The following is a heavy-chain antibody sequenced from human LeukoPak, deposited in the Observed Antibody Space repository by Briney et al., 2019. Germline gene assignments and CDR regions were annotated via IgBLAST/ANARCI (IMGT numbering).Heavy chain of an antibody. CDR1: GFTFSSYS. CDR3: ARDQGASANWFDP. CDR2: ISSSSSYI. J-gene: IGHJ5*02. D-gene: IGHD2-2*01. V-gene: IGHV3-21*01. Sequence: PGGSLRLSCAASGFTFSSYSMNWVRQAPGKGPEWVSSISSSSSYIYYADSVKGRFTISRDNAKNSLYLQMNSLRAEDTAVYYCARDQGASANWFDPWGQGTLVTVSS.